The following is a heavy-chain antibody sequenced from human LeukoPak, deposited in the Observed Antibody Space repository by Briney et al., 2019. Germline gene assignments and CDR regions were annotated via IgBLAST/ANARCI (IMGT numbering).Heavy chain of an antibody. CDR3: ARASGGGLIDY. J-gene: IGHJ4*02. CDR1: GGSISSGGYY. V-gene: IGHV4-31*03. Sequence: SETRSLTCTVSGGSISSGGYYWSWIRQHPGKGLEWIGYIYYSRSTYYNPSLKSRVTISVDTSKNQFSLKLSSVTAADTAVYYCARASGGGLIDYWGQGTLVTVSS. D-gene: IGHD3-10*01. CDR2: IYYSRST.